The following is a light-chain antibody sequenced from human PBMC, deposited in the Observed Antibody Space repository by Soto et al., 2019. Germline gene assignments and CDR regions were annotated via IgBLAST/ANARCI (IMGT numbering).Light chain of an antibody. J-gene: IGKJ4*01. V-gene: IGKV3-15*01. Sequence: EIVLTQSPATLSVSPGETATLSCRASQSVGSAVAWYQHRPGQAPRLLIVAASIRAAGVPGRFSGGGAGTEFTLLISGRQSDDFAVYYCQHYIDWPPLTFCGGTTVDIK. CDR2: AAS. CDR1: QSVGSA. CDR3: QHYIDWPPLT.